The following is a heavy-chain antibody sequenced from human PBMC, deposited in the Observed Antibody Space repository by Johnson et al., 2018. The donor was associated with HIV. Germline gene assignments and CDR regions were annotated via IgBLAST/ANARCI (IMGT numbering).Heavy chain of an antibody. D-gene: IGHD4-17*01. CDR2: INSDGSST. V-gene: IGHV3-74*02. CDR1: GFTFSSYA. CDR3: ARFPDYGDYEYAFDI. Sequence: MLLVESGGGVVQPGRSLRLSCAASGFTFSSYAMHWVRQAPGKGMVWVSRINSDGSSTSYADSVKGRFTISRDNAKNSLYLQMNSLRAEDTAVYYCARFPDYGDYEYAFDIWGQGTMVTVSS. J-gene: IGHJ3*02.